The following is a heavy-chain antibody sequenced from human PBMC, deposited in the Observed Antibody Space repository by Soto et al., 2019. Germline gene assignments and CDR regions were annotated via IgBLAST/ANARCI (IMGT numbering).Heavy chain of an antibody. V-gene: IGHV4-59*01. CDR2: IYYSGST. J-gene: IGHJ5*02. D-gene: IGHD6-19*01. Sequence: TSETPSPPCTFSGGSISSYYWGWNRPPPGKGLEWIGYIYYSGSTNYNPSLKSRVTISVDTSKNQFSLKLSSVTAADTAVYYCAIAVAGTLNGWFDPWGQGTLVTVS. CDR3: AIAVAGTLNGWFDP. CDR1: GGSISSYY.